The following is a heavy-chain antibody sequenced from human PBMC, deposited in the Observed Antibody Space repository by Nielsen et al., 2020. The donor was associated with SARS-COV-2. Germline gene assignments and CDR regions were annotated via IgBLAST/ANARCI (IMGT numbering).Heavy chain of an antibody. J-gene: IGHJ4*02. Sequence: WIRQPPGKGLEWVGRIESKTDGGTTEYAAPVKGRFIISRDDSKNTLYLQMNSLKTEDTAVYYCTSHLEWLSPLRYYFDYWGQGTLVTVSS. CDR2: IESKTDGGTT. V-gene: IGHV3-15*04. CDR3: TSHLEWLSPLRYYFDY. D-gene: IGHD3-3*01.